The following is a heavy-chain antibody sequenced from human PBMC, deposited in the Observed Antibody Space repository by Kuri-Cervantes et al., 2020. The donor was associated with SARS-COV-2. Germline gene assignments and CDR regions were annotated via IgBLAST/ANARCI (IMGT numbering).Heavy chain of an antibody. V-gene: IGHV4-38-2*01. D-gene: IGHD6-13*01. Sequence: SETLSLTCAVSGYFISSGYYWGWVRQPPGKGLEWIGSIYHSGSTYYNPSLMSRVTILVDTSKNQFSLKLSSVTAADTAVYYCARAAAGNWYFDLWGRGTLVTVSS. J-gene: IGHJ2*01. CDR2: IYHSGST. CDR3: ARAAAGNWYFDL. CDR1: GYFISSGYY.